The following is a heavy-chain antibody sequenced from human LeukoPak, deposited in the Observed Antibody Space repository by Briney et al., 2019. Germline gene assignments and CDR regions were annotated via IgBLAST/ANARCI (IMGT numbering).Heavy chain of an antibody. CDR1: GGSISSYY. CDR2: IYYSGST. CDR3: ARVGVKSAY. D-gene: IGHD3-10*01. J-gene: IGHJ4*02. Sequence: SETLSLTCTVSGGSISSYYWSWIRQPPGKGLEWIGYIYYSGSTNYNPSLKSRVTISVDTSKNQFSLKLSSVTAADTAVYYCARVGVKSAYWGQGTLVTVSS. V-gene: IGHV4-59*01.